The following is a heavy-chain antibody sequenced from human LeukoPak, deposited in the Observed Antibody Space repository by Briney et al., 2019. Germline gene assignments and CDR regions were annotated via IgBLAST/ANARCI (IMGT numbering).Heavy chain of an antibody. D-gene: IGHD3-10*01. V-gene: IGHV3-23*01. CDR1: GFAFGNYA. CDR3: AKDILYYYGSGSYGGDY. J-gene: IGHJ4*02. CDR2: ISGSGYDT. Sequence: PGGSLRLSCTGSGFAFGNYAVSWVRQAPGKGLEWVSGISGSGYDTYYADSVKGRFTISRDNSKNVVYLQMISLRAEDTAVYYCAKDILYYYGSGSYGGDYWGQGTLVTVSS.